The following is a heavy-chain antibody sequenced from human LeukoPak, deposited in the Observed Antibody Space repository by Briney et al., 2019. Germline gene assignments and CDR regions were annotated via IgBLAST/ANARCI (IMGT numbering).Heavy chain of an antibody. J-gene: IGHJ4*02. CDR2: INHSGST. V-gene: IGHV4-34*01. CDR1: GGSFSGYY. Sequence: PETLSLTCAVYGGSFSGYYWSWIRQPPGKGLEWIGEINHSGSTNYNPSLKSRVTMSVDTSKNQFSLKLSSVTAADTAVYYCATGPPPDFDYWGQGTLVTVSS. CDR3: ATGPPPDFDY.